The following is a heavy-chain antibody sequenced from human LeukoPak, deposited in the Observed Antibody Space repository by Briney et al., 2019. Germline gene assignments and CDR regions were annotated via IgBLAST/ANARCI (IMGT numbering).Heavy chain of an antibody. CDR3: AGRTPGAYFDY. CDR1: GFTFSCYW. J-gene: IGHJ4*02. V-gene: IGHV3-7*03. Sequence: GPSLRLSCAASGFTFSCYWMSWVRQAPGKGLEWVANIKQDGSEKYYVYSVKGRFTISRDNAKNSLYLQMNSLRAEDTVVYYCAGRTPGAYFDYWGQGTLVTVSS. D-gene: IGHD4-17*01. CDR2: IKQDGSEK.